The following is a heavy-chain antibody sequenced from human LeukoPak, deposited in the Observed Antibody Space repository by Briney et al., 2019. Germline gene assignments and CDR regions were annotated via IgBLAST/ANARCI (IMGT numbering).Heavy chain of an antibody. CDR2: INSDGSST. D-gene: IGHD6-13*01. J-gene: IGHJ6*02. V-gene: IGHV3-74*01. CDR3: AREDGTYYYYYGMDV. CDR1: GFTFSSYA. Sequence: GGSLRLSCAASGFTFSSYAMSWVRQAPGKGLVWVSRINSDGSSTSYADSVKGRFTISRDNAKNTLYLQMNSLRAEDTAVYYCAREDGTYYYYYGMDVWGQGTTVTVSS.